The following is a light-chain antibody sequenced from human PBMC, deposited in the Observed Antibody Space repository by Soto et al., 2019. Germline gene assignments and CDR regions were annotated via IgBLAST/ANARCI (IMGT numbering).Light chain of an antibody. CDR2: GAS. J-gene: IGKJ2*01. CDR3: QQSYTTPYT. V-gene: IGKV1-39*01. Sequence: DIQMTQSPSALSASVGDRVTITCRARQSIRSYLNWYHQKPGKTPQLLIYGASNLQCGAPSRYTGSGSGTHFTLTISSLQPEDFATYYCQQSYTTPYTFGKGTQLAIK. CDR1: QSIRSY.